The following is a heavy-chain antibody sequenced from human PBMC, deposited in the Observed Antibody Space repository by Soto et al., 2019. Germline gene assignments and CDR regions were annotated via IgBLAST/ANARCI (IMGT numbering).Heavy chain of an antibody. CDR1: GFTFSSYA. Sequence: GGSLRLSCAASGFTFSSYAMSWVRQAPGKGLKWVSAISGSGGSTYYADSVKGRFTISRDNSKNTLYLQMNSLRAEDTAVYYCAKENYDYIWGSYPRGAFDIWGQGTMVTVSS. CDR2: ISGSGGST. CDR3: AKENYDYIWGSYPRGAFDI. J-gene: IGHJ3*02. D-gene: IGHD3-16*02. V-gene: IGHV3-23*01.